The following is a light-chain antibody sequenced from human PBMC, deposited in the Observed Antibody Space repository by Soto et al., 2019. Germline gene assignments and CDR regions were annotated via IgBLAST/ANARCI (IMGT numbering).Light chain of an antibody. V-gene: IGLV2-14*01. Sequence: QSVLTQPDSVSGSPGQSITISCTGTSSDIGGYNCVSWYQQYPGNAPKLMISEVSNRPSGISNRFSGFKSANTAFLIISGLQAEDEADYFCSSYTSSSTLGVFGTGTKVTVL. CDR2: EVS. CDR3: SSYTSSSTLGV. CDR1: SSDIGGYNC. J-gene: IGLJ1*01.